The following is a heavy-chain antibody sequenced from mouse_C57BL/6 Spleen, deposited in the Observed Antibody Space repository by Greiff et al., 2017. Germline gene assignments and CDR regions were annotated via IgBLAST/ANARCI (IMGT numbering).Heavy chain of an antibody. D-gene: IGHD3-2*02. J-gene: IGHJ4*01. CDR1: GYTFTSYW. CDR2: IDPNSGGT. Sequence: VQLQQSGAELVKPGASVKLSCKASGYTFTSYWMHWVKQRPGRGLEWIGRIDPNSGGTKYNEKFKSKATLTVDKPSSTAYMQLSSLTSEDSAVYYCARSRQLRLDYAMDYWGQGTSVTVSS. CDR3: ARSRQLRLDYAMDY. V-gene: IGHV1-72*01.